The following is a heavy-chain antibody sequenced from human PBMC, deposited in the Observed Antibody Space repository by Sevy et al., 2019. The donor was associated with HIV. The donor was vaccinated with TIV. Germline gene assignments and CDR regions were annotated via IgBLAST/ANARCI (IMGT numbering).Heavy chain of an antibody. D-gene: IGHD1-26*01. CDR3: AKGPPDGSYDYFDY. CDR2: ISGSSNYL. V-gene: IGHV3-21*06. Sequence: GGSLRLSCAASGFTFSSYSMNWVRQAPGKGLEWVSSISGSSNYLYYAESLKGRFIISRDNAKNTLYLQMNSLGADDTAVYYCAKGPPDGSYDYFDYWGQGTLVTVSS. CDR1: GFTFSSYS. J-gene: IGHJ4*02.